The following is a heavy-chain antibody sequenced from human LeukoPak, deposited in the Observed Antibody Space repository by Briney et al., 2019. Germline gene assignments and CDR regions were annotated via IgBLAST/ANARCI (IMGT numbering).Heavy chain of an antibody. CDR3: ARDPPYSNFDY. V-gene: IGHV3-30-3*01. J-gene: IGHJ4*02. CDR2: ISYDGSNK. Sequence: QPGGSLRLSCAASGFTFSSYAMHWVRQAPGKGLEWVAVISYDGSNKYYADSAKGRFTISRDNAKNSLYLQMNSLRAEDTAVYYCARDPPYSNFDYWGQGTLVTVSS. D-gene: IGHD2-15*01. CDR1: GFTFSSYA.